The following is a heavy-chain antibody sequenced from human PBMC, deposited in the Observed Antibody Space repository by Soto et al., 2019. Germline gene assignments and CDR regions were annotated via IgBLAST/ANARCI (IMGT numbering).Heavy chain of an antibody. J-gene: IGHJ5*02. CDR2: FFIGGNT. Sequence: PSETLSLTCTVSGGSISSSTYYWGWMRQPPGKGLEWIASFFIGGNTYYNPSLKSRVTISVDTSKNQFSLKLSSVTAADPAVYYWAREGSSADYDFLTGYYPPGFAPGGQGTRVP. CDR1: GGSISSSTYY. V-gene: IGHV4-39*07. D-gene: IGHD3-9*01. CDR3: AREGSSADYDFLTGYYPPGFAP.